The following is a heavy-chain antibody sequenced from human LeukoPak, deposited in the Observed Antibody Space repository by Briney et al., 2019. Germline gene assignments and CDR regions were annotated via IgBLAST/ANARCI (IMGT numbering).Heavy chain of an antibody. J-gene: IGHJ4*02. Sequence: GGSLRLSCAASGFSFNTYAMHWVRQAPGKGLEYVSAINYNGDSTYYANSVKGRFIISRDNSKKTLFLQMGSLRAEDTAVYYCARDSGGDTYNDYFDSWGQGTLVTVSS. CDR1: GFSFNTYA. V-gene: IGHV3-64*01. D-gene: IGHD3-16*01. CDR3: ARDSGGDTYNDYFDS. CDR2: INYNGDST.